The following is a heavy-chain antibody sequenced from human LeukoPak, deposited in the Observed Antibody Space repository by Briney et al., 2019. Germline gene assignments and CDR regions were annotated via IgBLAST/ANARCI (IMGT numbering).Heavy chain of an antibody. Sequence: GGSLRLSCAAAGFTFSKFAMHWVRQAPGKGLEWVAVVSYDGSYKYYADSVKGRFTISRDNSKNTLYLQMNSLRAEDTAVYYCARSSIIAAAGPYYFDYWGQGTLVTVSS. CDR2: VSYDGSYK. J-gene: IGHJ4*02. CDR3: ARSSIIAAAGPYYFDY. CDR1: GFTFSKFA. V-gene: IGHV3-30*04. D-gene: IGHD6-13*01.